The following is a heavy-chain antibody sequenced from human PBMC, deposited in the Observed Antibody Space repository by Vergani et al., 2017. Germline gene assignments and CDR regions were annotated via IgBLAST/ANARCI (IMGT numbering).Heavy chain of an antibody. J-gene: IGHJ6*02. CDR1: GYTFTRYA. D-gene: IGHD6-19*01. CDR2: INTNTGNP. V-gene: IGHV7-4-1*02. Sequence: QVQLVQSGSELKKPGASVKVSCKASGYTFTRYAMNWVRQAPGQGLEWMGWINTNTGNPTYAQGFTGRFVFSLDTSVSTAYLQISSLKAEDTAVYYCARDVDLSSGWSISFYCYCGMDGWGQGTTVTVSS. CDR3: ARDVDLSSGWSISFYCYCGMDG.